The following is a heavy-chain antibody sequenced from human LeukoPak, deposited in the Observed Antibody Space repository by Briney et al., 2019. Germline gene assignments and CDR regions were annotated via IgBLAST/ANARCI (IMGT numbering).Heavy chain of an antibody. Sequence: GGSLRLSCAASGFTFSSYEMNWVRQAPGKGLEWVSYISSSGSTIYYADSVKGRFTISRDNAKNSLYLQMNSLRAEDTAVYYCARSYSSGWSWSDWFDPWGQGTLVTVSS. D-gene: IGHD6-13*01. V-gene: IGHV3-48*03. J-gene: IGHJ5*02. CDR1: GFTFSSYE. CDR2: ISSSGSTI. CDR3: ARSYSSGWSWSDWFDP.